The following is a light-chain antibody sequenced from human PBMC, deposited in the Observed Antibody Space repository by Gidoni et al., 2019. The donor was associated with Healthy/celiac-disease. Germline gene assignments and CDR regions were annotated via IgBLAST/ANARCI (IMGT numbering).Light chain of an antibody. CDR2: GAS. CDR3: QEYGSSPPAWT. V-gene: IGKV3-20*01. CDR1: QSVSSSY. J-gene: IGKJ1*01. Sequence: IVLTQSPGTLSLSPGARATLSCRASQSVSSSYLAWYQQKPGHAPRLLIYGASSRATGIPDRCSGSGSGTDFTRTSSRLGPENSAVYYWQEYGSSPPAWTFGQGTKVEIK.